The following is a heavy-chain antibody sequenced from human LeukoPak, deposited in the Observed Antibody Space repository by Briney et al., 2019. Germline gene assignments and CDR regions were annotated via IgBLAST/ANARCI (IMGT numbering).Heavy chain of an antibody. J-gene: IGHJ4*02. V-gene: IGHV3-33*01. CDR2: IWYDGSNK. D-gene: IGHD1-1*01. Sequence: PGRSLRLSCAASGFTFSSYGMHWVRQAPGKGLEWVAVIWYDGSNKYYADSVKGRFTISRDNSKNTLYLQMNSLRAEDTAVYYCARDFTVQYYFDYRGQGTLVTVSS. CDR3: ARDFTVQYYFDY. CDR1: GFTFSSYG.